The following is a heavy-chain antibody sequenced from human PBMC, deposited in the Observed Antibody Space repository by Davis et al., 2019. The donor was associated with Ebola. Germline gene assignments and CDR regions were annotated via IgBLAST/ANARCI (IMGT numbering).Heavy chain of an antibody. CDR2: IKSKTDGGTT. CDR3: ARVYDPYYYYGMDV. Sequence: GESLKIPCAASGFTFSNAWMSWVRQAPGKGLEWVGRIKSKTDGGTTDYAAPVKGRFTIPSDDSKNTLYLQMNSLRAEDTAVYYCARVYDPYYYYGMDVWGQGTTVTVSS. J-gene: IGHJ6*02. V-gene: IGHV3-15*01. D-gene: IGHD3-22*01. CDR1: GFTFSNAW.